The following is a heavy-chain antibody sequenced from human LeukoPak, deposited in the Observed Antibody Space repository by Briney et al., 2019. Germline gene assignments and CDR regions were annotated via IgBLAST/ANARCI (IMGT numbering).Heavy chain of an antibody. V-gene: IGHV3-23*01. Sequence: PGGSLRLSCAASGFTFSSYAMSWVRQAPGKGLEWVSAISGSGGSTYYADSVKGRFTISRDNSKNTLYLQMNSLRAEDTAVYYCAKVLGFKYSSNWYGDYWGQGTLVTVSS. J-gene: IGHJ4*02. CDR2: ISGSGGST. D-gene: IGHD6-13*01. CDR3: AKVLGFKYSSNWYGDY. CDR1: GFTFSSYA.